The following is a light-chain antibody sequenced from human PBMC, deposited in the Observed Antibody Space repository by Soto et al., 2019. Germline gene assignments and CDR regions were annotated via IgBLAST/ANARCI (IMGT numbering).Light chain of an antibody. CDR1: QTISSW. J-gene: IGKJ1*01. V-gene: IGKV1-5*03. Sequence: DIQMTQSPSTLSGSVGDRVTITCRASQTISSWLAWYQQKPGKAPKLLIYKASTLKSGVPSRFSGSGSGTEFTLTISSLQPDNFAPYYCQQYNNWPPWTFGQGTKVEIK. CDR3: QQYNNWPPWT. CDR2: KAS.